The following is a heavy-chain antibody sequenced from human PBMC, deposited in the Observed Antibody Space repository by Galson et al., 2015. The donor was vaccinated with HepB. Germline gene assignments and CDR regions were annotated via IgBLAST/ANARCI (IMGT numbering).Heavy chain of an antibody. V-gene: IGHV1-18*01. CDR1: GYTFTSYG. J-gene: IGHJ6*03. CDR3: ARDRPPMTTVKYRDYYYYMDV. D-gene: IGHD4-11*01. Sequence: SVKVSCKASGYTFTSYGISWVRQAPGQGLEWMGWISAYNGNTNYAQKLQGRVTMTTDTSTSTAYMELRSLRSDDTAVYYCARDRPPMTTVKYRDYYYYMDVWGKGTTVTVSS. CDR2: ISAYNGNT.